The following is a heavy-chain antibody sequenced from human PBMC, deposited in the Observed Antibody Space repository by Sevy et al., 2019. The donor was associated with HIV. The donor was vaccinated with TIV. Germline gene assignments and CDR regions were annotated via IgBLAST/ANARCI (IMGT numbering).Heavy chain of an antibody. V-gene: IGHV3-21*06. CDR3: ARDAGSGWQKYFQQ. Sequence: GGSLRLSCAASGVSLNTYSMNWVRQAPGKGLEWVSSISDTSGYIFYADSVKGRFTISRDNARNSLYLQMNSLRAEDTAVYYSARDAGSGWQKYFQQWGQGTLVTVSS. D-gene: IGHD6-19*01. CDR1: GVSLNTYS. CDR2: ISDTSGYI. J-gene: IGHJ1*01.